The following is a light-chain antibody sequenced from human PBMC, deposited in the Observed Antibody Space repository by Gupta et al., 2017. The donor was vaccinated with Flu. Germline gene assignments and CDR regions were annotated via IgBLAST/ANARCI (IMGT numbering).Light chain of an antibody. V-gene: IGKV2-30*02. CDR1: QSLVHTDGNTY. CDR3: MQGTHWPYT. CDR2: KVS. J-gene: IGKJ2*01. Sequence: DVVMTQSPLSLPVTLGQPASISCRSSQSLVHTDGNTYFHCFQERPGQSPRRLIFKVSNRDSGVPDRFSGSGSGTDFTLSISRVEAEDVAIYYCMQGTHWPYTFGQGTKLDIK.